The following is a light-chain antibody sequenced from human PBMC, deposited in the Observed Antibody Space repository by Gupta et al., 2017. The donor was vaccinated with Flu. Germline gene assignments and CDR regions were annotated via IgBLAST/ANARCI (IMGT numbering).Light chain of an antibody. CDR3: QQDNSVIT. J-gene: IGKJ5*01. V-gene: IGKV3-15*01. CDR2: GAS. Sequence: SPAPLSVSPGERATRSCRASQSVSSNLEWYQQKPGQAPRLLIYGASNRANGNTDRFSGSGSGXEFTLTXSRRQSEDFAVYYWQQDNSVITFGXGTQLEIK. CDR1: QSVSSN.